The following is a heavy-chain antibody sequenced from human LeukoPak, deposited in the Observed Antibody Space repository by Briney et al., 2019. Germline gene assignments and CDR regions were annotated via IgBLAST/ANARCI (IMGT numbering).Heavy chain of an antibody. Sequence: ASVKVSCKASGGTFSSYAISWVRQAPGQGLEWMGGIIPIFGTANYAQKFQGRVTITADESTSTAYMELSSLRSEDTAVYYCAREIRPGDRDAFDIWGQGTMVTVSS. D-gene: IGHD7-27*01. V-gene: IGHV1-69*13. J-gene: IGHJ3*02. CDR2: IIPIFGTA. CDR3: AREIRPGDRDAFDI. CDR1: GGTFSSYA.